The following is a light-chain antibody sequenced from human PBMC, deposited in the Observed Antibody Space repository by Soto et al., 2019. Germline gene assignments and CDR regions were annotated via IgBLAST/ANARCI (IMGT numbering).Light chain of an antibody. J-gene: IGLJ1*01. CDR3: SSYTSSSRYV. Sequence: QSALTQPASVSESPGQSITISCAGTRSDVGGYNYVSWFQQHPGKAPKLIIYDVSNRPSGVSNRFSASKSGNTASLTISGLQAEDEADYYCSSYTSSSRYVFGTGTKVTVL. CDR2: DVS. V-gene: IGLV2-14*01. CDR1: RSDVGGYNY.